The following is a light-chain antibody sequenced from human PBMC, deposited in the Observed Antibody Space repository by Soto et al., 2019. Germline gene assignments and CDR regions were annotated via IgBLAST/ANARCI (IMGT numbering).Light chain of an antibody. V-gene: IGKV1-5*03. CDR2: KAS. CDR1: QTISSW. CDR3: QHYNSYSEA. Sequence: DIQMTQSPSTLSGSVGDRVTITCRARQTISSWLAWYQQKPGKAPNLLIYKASTLKSGLPSRFSGRGSGTEFTLTISSLQPDDFATYYCQHYNSYSEAFGQGTKVELK. J-gene: IGKJ1*01.